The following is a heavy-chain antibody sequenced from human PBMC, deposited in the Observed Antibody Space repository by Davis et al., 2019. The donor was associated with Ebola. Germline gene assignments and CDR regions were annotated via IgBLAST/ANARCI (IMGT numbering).Heavy chain of an antibody. D-gene: IGHD1-26*01. J-gene: IGHJ6*02. Sequence: PGGSLRLSCAASGFTFSSYSMNWVRQAPGKGLEWVSSISSSSSYIYYADSVKGRFTISRDNAKNSLYLQMNSLRAEDTAVYYCARDKVGDIGYYYYGMDVWGQGTTVTVSS. CDR3: ARDKVGDIGYYYYGMDV. V-gene: IGHV3-21*01. CDR1: GFTFSSYS. CDR2: ISSSSSYI.